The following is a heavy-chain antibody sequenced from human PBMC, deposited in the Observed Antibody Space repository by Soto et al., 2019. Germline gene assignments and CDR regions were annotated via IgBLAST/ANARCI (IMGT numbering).Heavy chain of an antibody. CDR1: GYSISSGYY. V-gene: IGHV4-38-2*01. J-gene: IGHJ5*02. CDR3: ARSMLTSSWYAGS. D-gene: IGHD6-13*01. Sequence: SETLSLTCAVSGYSISSGYYWGWIRQPPGKGLEWIGSIYHSGTTYYNPSLKSRVTISLDTSKNQFSLKLSSVTAADTAVYYCARSMLTSSWYAGSWGQGTLVTVSS. CDR2: IYHSGTT.